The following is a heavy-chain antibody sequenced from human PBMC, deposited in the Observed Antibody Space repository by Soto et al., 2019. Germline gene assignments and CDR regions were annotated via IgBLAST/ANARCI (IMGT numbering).Heavy chain of an antibody. CDR3: ARDPIGLWFGELSPFDY. Sequence: GASVKVSCKASGYTFTSYAMHWVRQAPGQRLEWMGWINAGNGNTKYSQKFQGRVTITRDTSASTAYMELSSLRSEDTAVYYCARDPIGLWFGELSPFDYWGQGTLVTVSS. J-gene: IGHJ4*02. V-gene: IGHV1-3*01. CDR1: GYTFTSYA. D-gene: IGHD3-10*01. CDR2: INAGNGNT.